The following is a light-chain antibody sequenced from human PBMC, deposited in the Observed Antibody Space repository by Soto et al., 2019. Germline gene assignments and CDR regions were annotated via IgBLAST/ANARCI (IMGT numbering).Light chain of an antibody. CDR3: QSYDNALSAWV. CDR2: VNN. J-gene: IGLJ3*02. Sequence: QSVLTQPPSVSGAPGQRVTISCTGSSSNIGTGYDVHWYQQLPGTAPKLLIYVNNNRPSGVPDRFSGSKSGTSASLAITGLQAEDEAAYYSQSYDNALSAWVFGGGTQLTVL. CDR1: SSNIGTGYD. V-gene: IGLV1-40*01.